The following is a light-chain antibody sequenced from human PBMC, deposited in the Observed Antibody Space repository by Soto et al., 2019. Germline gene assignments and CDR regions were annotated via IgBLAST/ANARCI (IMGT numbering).Light chain of an antibody. Sequence: DIQMTQSPSSLSASVGDRVTITCRASQGISNYVAWYQQKPGRVPKLLIYGSSTLQSGDPSRFSGSGSGTDFTLTISTLQPEDVATYYCQRYLSAPQTFGQGTKVEIK. CDR2: GSS. J-gene: IGKJ1*01. CDR1: QGISNY. CDR3: QRYLSAPQT. V-gene: IGKV1-27*01.